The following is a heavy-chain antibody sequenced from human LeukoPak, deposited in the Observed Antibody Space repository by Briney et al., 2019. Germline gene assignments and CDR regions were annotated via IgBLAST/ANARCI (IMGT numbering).Heavy chain of an antibody. Sequence: SETLSLTCAVYGGSFSGYSWSWIRQSPGKGLEWIGEINHSGSTNYNPSLKSRVTISVDTSKNQFSLKMSSVTAADTAVYYCAGQAQVIGNYWGQGTLVTVSS. V-gene: IGHV4-34*01. D-gene: IGHD3-22*01. CDR3: AGQAQVIGNY. CDR1: GGSFSGYS. J-gene: IGHJ4*02. CDR2: INHSGST.